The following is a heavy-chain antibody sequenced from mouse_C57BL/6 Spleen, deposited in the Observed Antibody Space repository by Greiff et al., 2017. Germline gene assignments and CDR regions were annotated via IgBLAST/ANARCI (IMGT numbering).Heavy chain of an antibody. D-gene: IGHD1-1*01. CDR1: GYTFTSYW. CDR2: IAPNSGGT. J-gene: IGHJ2*01. V-gene: IGHV1-72*01. Sequence: QVQLQQPGAELVKPGASVKLSCKASGYTFTSYWMHWVKQRPGRGLEWIGRIAPNSGGTKYNEKFKSKATLTVDKPSSTAYMQLSSLTSEDSAVYYCARDYYGSSYDFDYWGQGTTLTVSS. CDR3: ARDYYGSSYDFDY.